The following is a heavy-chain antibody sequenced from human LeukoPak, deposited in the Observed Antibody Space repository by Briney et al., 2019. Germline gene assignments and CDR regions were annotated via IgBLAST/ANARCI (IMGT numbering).Heavy chain of an antibody. Sequence: SVKVSCQASGGTFSSYAISWVRQAPGQGLEWMGRIIPIFGTANYAQKFQGRVTITADKSTSTAYMELSSLRSEDTAVYYCARGDYYDSSGYDAFDIWGQGTMVTVSS. D-gene: IGHD3-22*01. CDR2: IIPIFGTA. J-gene: IGHJ3*02. V-gene: IGHV1-69*06. CDR1: GGTFSSYA. CDR3: ARGDYYDSSGYDAFDI.